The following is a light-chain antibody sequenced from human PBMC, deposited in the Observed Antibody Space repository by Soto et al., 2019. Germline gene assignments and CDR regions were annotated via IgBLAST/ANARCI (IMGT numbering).Light chain of an antibody. CDR1: SSDVGGCNY. V-gene: IGLV2-8*01. CDR2: EVS. Sequence: QSVLTQPPSASGSPGQSVTISCTGSSSDVGGCNYVSWYQQHPGKAPKLLIYEVSKRPSGVPDRLSGSKSGNTASLTVSGRQAEDEADYYCSSYGGSNSVVFGGGTKLTVL. CDR3: SSYGGSNSVV. J-gene: IGLJ2*01.